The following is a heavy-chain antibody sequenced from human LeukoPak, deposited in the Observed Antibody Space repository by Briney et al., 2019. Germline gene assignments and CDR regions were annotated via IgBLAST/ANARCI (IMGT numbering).Heavy chain of an antibody. CDR2: ISYDGSNK. CDR3: AKAGSAARPFDY. D-gene: IGHD6-6*01. J-gene: IGHJ4*02. CDR1: GFTLSSYG. Sequence: GGSLRLSCAASGFTLSSYGMHWVRQAQGKGLEGVAVISYDGSNKYYADSVKGRFTISRDNSKNTLYLQMNSLRAEDTAVYYCAKAGSAARPFDYWGQGTLVTVSS. V-gene: IGHV3-30*18.